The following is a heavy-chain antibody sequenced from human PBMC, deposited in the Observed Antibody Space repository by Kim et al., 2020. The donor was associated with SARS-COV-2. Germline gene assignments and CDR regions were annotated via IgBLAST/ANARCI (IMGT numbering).Heavy chain of an antibody. V-gene: IGHV3-23*01. Sequence: ADSVKGRFTIARDNSKNTLYLQMNSLRAEDTAVYYCAKAAMIFRGGEFDYWGQGTLVTVSS. J-gene: IGHJ4*02. D-gene: IGHD3-22*01. CDR3: AKAAMIFRGGEFDY.